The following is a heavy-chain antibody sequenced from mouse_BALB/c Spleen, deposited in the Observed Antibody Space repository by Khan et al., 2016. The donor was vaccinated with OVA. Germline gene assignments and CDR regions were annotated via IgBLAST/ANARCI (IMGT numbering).Heavy chain of an antibody. Sequence: EVELVESGGGLVKPGGSLKLSCAASGFAFSSYDMSWVRQTPEKRLEWVAYISSGGGSTYYPDTVKGRFTISRDHAKNILYLQMGSLKSEDTATYYCARHSGTWFAYWGQGTLVTVSA. D-gene: IGHD3-3*01. V-gene: IGHV5-12-1*01. J-gene: IGHJ3*01. CDR3: ARHSGTWFAY. CDR1: GFAFSSYD. CDR2: ISSGGGST.